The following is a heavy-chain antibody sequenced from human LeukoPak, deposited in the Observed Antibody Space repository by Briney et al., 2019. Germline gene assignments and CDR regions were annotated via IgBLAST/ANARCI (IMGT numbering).Heavy chain of an antibody. J-gene: IGHJ4*02. CDR1: GYTLTELS. Sequence: ASVKVSCKVSGYTLTELSMHWVRQAPGKGLEWMGGFDPEDGETIYAQKFQGRVTMTEDTSTDTAYMELSSLRSEDTAVYYCATGDSSGYSYYFDYWGQGTLVTVSS. CDR2: FDPEDGET. D-gene: IGHD3-22*01. V-gene: IGHV1-24*01. CDR3: ATGDSSGYSYYFDY.